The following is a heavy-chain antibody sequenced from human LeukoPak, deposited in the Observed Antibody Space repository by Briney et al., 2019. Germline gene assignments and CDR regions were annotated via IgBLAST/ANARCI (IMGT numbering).Heavy chain of an antibody. CDR1: GYTFTSYG. D-gene: IGHD3-3*01. V-gene: IGHV1-18*01. Sequence: ASVKVSCKASGYTFTSYGNSWVRQAPGQGLEGMEWISAYNGNTNYAQKLQGRVPMTTDTSTSTAYMELRSLRSDDTAVYYCARGAPWSGYYVYYMDVWGKGTTVTVSS. CDR2: ISAYNGNT. J-gene: IGHJ6*03. CDR3: ARGAPWSGYYVYYMDV.